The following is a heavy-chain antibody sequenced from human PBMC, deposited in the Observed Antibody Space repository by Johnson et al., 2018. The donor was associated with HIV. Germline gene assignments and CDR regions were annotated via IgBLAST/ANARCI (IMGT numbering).Heavy chain of an antibody. Sequence: QVQLVESGGGVVQPGGSLRLSCAASGFTFSNYGMHWVRQAPGKGLEWVAFIRYDGSNKYYADSVKGKFTISRDNSKNTLYLQMNSLRGEDTAIYYCAKDERQLGGWSHAFDIWGHGTVVTVSS. D-gene: IGHD7-27*01. V-gene: IGHV3-30*02. CDR3: AKDERQLGGWSHAFDI. CDR1: GFTFSNYG. CDR2: IRYDGSNK. J-gene: IGHJ3*02.